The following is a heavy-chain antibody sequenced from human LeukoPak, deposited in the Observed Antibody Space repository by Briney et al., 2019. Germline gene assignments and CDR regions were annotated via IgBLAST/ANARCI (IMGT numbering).Heavy chain of an antibody. CDR1: GFTFKKYA. D-gene: IGHD3-22*01. CDR3: VKDLYYDNSGYYSGAFDY. CDR2: INSNGGRT. Sequence: GGSLRLSCSASGFTFKKYAMHWVRQAPGKGLEYVSAINSNGGRTYYADSVKGRFTISRDNSKNTLFLQMSGLRVEDTAVYYCVKDLYYDNSGYYSGAFDYWGQGTLVTVSS. V-gene: IGHV3-64D*06. J-gene: IGHJ4*02.